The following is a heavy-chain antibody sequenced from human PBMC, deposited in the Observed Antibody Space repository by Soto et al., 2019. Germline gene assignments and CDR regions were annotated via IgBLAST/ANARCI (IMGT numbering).Heavy chain of an antibody. V-gene: IGHV3-33*01. Sequence: QVQLVESGGGMVQPGESLRLSCAASGFSFNTYGMHWVRQAPGKGLEWVAIIWADGSDKYYVDSVKGRFTISRDNSKETRYLQMNSLRVDDTAIYYCAGSWGTNRWPLDYWGQGTLVTVSS. D-gene: IGHD3-16*01. CDR2: IWADGSDK. J-gene: IGHJ4*02. CDR1: GFSFNTYG. CDR3: AGSWGTNRWPLDY.